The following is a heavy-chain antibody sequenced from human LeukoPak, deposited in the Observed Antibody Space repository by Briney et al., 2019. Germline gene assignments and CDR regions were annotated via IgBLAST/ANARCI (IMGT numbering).Heavy chain of an antibody. Sequence: ASVKVSCKASGGTFSSYTISWVRQAPGQGLEWMGRIIPILGIANYAQKFQGRVTITADKSTSTAYMELSSLRSEDTAVYYCARSSPDSESIATPYYFDYWGQGTLVTVSS. CDR2: IIPILGIA. CDR1: GGTFSSYT. V-gene: IGHV1-69*02. D-gene: IGHD6-6*01. CDR3: ARSSPDSESIATPYYFDY. J-gene: IGHJ4*02.